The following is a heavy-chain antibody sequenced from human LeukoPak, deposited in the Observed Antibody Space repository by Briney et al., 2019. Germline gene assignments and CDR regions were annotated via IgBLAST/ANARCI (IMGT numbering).Heavy chain of an antibody. CDR3: ARDRGWYHADS. J-gene: IGHJ4*02. CDR1: GFTFNSYE. Sequence: GGSLRLSCAASGFTFNSYEMNWVRQAPGKGLEWVSYINSGGSAIYYADSVKGRFTISRDNAKNSLYLQMNSLRADDTAVYYCARDRGWYHADSWGQGTLVTVSS. CDR2: INSGGSAI. V-gene: IGHV3-48*03. D-gene: IGHD6-19*01.